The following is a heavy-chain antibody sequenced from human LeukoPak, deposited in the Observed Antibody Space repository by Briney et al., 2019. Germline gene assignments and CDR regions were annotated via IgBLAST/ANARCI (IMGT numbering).Heavy chain of an antibody. Sequence: SGTLSLTCAVSGGSISSGGYYWSWIRQPPGKGLEWIGYIYHSGSTYYNPSLKSRVTISVDRSKNQFSLKLSSVTAADTAVYYCAREPTERIPELLDYWGQGTLVTVSS. CDR3: AREPTERIPELLDY. CDR1: GGSISSGGYY. J-gene: IGHJ4*02. V-gene: IGHV4-30-2*01. CDR2: IYHSGST. D-gene: IGHD2-21*01.